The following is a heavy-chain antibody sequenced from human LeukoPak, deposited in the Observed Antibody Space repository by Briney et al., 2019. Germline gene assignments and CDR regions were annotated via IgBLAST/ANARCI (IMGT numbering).Heavy chain of an antibody. D-gene: IGHD3-3*01. Sequence: ASVKVSCKVSGYTLTELSMHWVRQAPGQGLEWMGWINPNSGGTNYAQKFQGRVTMTRDTSISTAYMGLSRLRSDDTAVYYCALGYDFWSGYLSNWFDPWGQGTLVTVSS. CDR1: GYTLTELS. J-gene: IGHJ5*02. CDR3: ALGYDFWSGYLSNWFDP. V-gene: IGHV1-2*02. CDR2: INPNSGGT.